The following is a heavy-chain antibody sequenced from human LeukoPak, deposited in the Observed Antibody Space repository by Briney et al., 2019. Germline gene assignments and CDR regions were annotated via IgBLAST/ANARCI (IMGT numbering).Heavy chain of an antibody. CDR3: ARALSGYSYGYYYYYMDV. CDR1: GYTFTSYD. J-gene: IGHJ6*03. V-gene: IGHV1-8*01. D-gene: IGHD5-18*01. Sequence: GASVKVSCKASGYTFTSYDINWVRQATGQGLEWMGWMNPNSGNTGYAQKFQGRVTMTRNTSISTAYMELSSLRSEDTAVYYCARALSGYSYGYYYYYMDVWGQGTTVTVSS. CDR2: MNPNSGNT.